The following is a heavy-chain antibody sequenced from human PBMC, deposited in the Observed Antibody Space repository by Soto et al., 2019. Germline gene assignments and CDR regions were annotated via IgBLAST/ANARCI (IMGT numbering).Heavy chain of an antibody. Sequence: QVQLQESGPGLLKPSQTLSLTCNVSNGYINTGGFYWSWIRQHPGKGLEWIGYIFHSGSTLYNPSLNRRVNLSADTSKNQLSLSLRSVYVADTAVYYCARGGIAGHWFDPWGQGILVTVSS. D-gene: IGHD6-13*01. CDR3: ARGGIAGHWFDP. J-gene: IGHJ5*02. CDR1: NGYINTGGFY. CDR2: IFHSGST. V-gene: IGHV4-31*03.